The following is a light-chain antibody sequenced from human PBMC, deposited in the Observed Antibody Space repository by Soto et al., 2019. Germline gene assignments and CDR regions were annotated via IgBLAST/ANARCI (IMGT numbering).Light chain of an antibody. V-gene: IGLV2-14*01. J-gene: IGLJ1*01. Sequence: QSALTPPASVSGSPGQSITISCTGTSNDVGGYNYVSWYQQHPGKAPKLMIYEVSNRPSGVSNRFSGSKSGNTASLTISGLQAEDEADYYCSSYTSSSTLEVFGTGTKLTV. CDR1: SNDVGGYNY. CDR2: EVS. CDR3: SSYTSSSTLEV.